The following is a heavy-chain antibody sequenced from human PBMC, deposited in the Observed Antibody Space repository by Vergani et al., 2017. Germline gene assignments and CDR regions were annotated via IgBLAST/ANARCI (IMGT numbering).Heavy chain of an antibody. D-gene: IGHD6-19*01. CDR3: ARVGFRSSGWYHVGHNCFDP. CDR1: GGSISSYY. Sequence: QVQLQESGPGLVKPSETLSLTCTVSGGSISSYYWSWIRQPPGKGLEWIGDIYYSGSTNYNPSLKSRVTISVDTSKNQFSLNMGSVTAADTAVSYCARVGFRSSGWYHVGHNCFDPCGRGTLVTVSA. J-gene: IGHJ5*02. CDR2: IYYSGST. V-gene: IGHV4-59*01.